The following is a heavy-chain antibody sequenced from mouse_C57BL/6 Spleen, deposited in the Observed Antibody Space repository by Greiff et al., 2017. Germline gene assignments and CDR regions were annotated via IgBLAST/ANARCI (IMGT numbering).Heavy chain of an antibody. Sequence: EVQRVESGGGLVKPGGSLKLSCAASGFTFSSYAMSWVRQTPEKRLEWVATISDGGSYTYYPDNVKGRFTISRDNAKNNLYLQMSQLKSEDTAMYYCARYGNYWYFDVWGTGTTVTVAS. J-gene: IGHJ1*03. CDR2: ISDGGSYT. CDR3: ARYGNYWYFDV. V-gene: IGHV5-4*01. CDR1: GFTFSSYA. D-gene: IGHD2-1*01.